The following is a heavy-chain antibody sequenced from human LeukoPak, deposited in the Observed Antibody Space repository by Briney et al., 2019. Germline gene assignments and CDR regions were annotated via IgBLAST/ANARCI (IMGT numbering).Heavy chain of an antibody. CDR3: ARDRKWRTVNYGAGWFDP. CDR2: INPNSGGT. J-gene: IGHJ5*02. Sequence: ASVKVSCKASGYTFTGYYMHWVRQAPGQGLEWMGWINPNSGGTNYAQKFQGRVTMTRDTSISTAYMELSRLRSDDTAVYYCARDRKWRTVNYGAGWFDPWGQGTLVTVSS. D-gene: IGHD4-17*01. CDR1: GYTFTGYY. V-gene: IGHV1-2*02.